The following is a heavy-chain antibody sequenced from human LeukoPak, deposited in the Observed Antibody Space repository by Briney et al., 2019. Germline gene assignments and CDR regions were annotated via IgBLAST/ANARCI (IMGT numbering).Heavy chain of an antibody. Sequence: GGSLRLSCAASGFTFRHYWMTWVRQATGKGLEWVAHIKQDGCKVYYMDAVKAQFTISRDNSKNTVYLQINSLRAEDTAVYYCGKTTAGYSSGQKPAWPVDYWGQGTLVTVSS. CDR2: IKQDGCKV. V-gene: IGHV3-7*03. D-gene: IGHD5-18*01. CDR3: GKTTAGYSSGQKPAWPVDY. J-gene: IGHJ4*02. CDR1: GFTFRHYW.